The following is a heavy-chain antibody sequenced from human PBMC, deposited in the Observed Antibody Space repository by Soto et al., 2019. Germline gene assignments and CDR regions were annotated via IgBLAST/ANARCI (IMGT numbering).Heavy chain of an antibody. V-gene: IGHV1-46*01. Sequence: ASVKVSCKASGYTFTSYYMHWVRQAPGQGLEWMGIINPSGGSTSYAQKFQGRVTMTRDTSTSTVYMELSSLGSEDTAVYYCARDILNYYDSSGYFDYWGQGTLVTVPS. CDR2: INPSGGST. CDR3: ARDILNYYDSSGYFDY. D-gene: IGHD3-22*01. J-gene: IGHJ4*02. CDR1: GYTFTSYY.